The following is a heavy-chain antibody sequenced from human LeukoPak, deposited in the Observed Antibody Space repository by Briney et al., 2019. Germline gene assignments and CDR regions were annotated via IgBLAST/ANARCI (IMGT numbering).Heavy chain of an antibody. CDR1: GGSISSSSYY. CDR2: IYYSGST. V-gene: IGHV4-39*02. J-gene: IGHJ4*02. CDR3: ARERKSRDNGGGY. Sequence: SETLSLTCTVSGGSISSSSYYWGWIRQPPGKGLEWIGSIYYSGSTYYNPSLKSRVTISVDTSKNHFSLKLSSVTAADTAVYYCARERKSRDNGGGYWGQGTLVTVSS. D-gene: IGHD1-14*01.